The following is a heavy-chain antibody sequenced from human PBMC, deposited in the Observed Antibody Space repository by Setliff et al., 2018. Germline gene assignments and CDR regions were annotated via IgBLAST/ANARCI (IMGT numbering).Heavy chain of an antibody. CDR3: ASLGMTTMMDWYFDL. J-gene: IGHJ2*01. CDR1: GGSLSGYY. Sequence: PSETLSLTCAVYGGSLSGYYWSWIRQPPGKGLEWIGEINHSGSTNYNPSLKSRVTTSIDTSKNQFSLKLSSVTAADTAVYYCASLGMTTMMDWYFDLWGRGTLVTVSS. D-gene: IGHD4-4*01. V-gene: IGHV4-34*01. CDR2: INHSGST.